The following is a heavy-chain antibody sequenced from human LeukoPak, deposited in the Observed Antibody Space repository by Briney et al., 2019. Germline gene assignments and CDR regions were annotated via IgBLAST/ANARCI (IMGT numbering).Heavy chain of an antibody. V-gene: IGHV3-43*02. Sequence: GGSLRLSCAASGFTFDDYAMHWVRQAPGKGLEWVSLIGGDGGSTYYADSVKGRFTISRDNSKNSLYLQMNSLRTEDTALYYCAKDNPTTVTEYYFDYWGQGTLVTVSS. CDR1: GFTFDDYA. J-gene: IGHJ4*02. CDR2: IGGDGGST. D-gene: IGHD4-11*01. CDR3: AKDNPTTVTEYYFDY.